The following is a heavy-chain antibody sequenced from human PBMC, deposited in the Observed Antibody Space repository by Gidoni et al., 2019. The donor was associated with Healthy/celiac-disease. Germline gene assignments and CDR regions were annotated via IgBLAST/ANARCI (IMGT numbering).Heavy chain of an antibody. V-gene: IGHV3-21*01. D-gene: IGHD4-17*01. CDR2: ISSSRSYI. Sequence: EVQLVESGGGLVKPGGSLRLSCAASGFTFRRYSMNWVRQAPGKGLEWVSSISSSRSYIYYADSVKGRFTISRDNAKNSLYLQMNSLRAEDTAVYYCARRVTYGDYEGFDYWGQGTLVTVSS. CDR3: ARRVTYGDYEGFDY. J-gene: IGHJ4*02. CDR1: GFTFRRYS.